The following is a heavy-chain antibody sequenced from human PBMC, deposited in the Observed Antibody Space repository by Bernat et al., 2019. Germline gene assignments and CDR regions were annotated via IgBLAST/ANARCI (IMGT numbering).Heavy chain of an antibody. V-gene: IGHV3-11*05. J-gene: IGHJ4*02. CDR1: GFRFSDYY. CDR3: ASDSPRGDY. Sequence: VQLVESGGDLVQPGGSLRLSCAASGFRFSDYYMAWIRQAPGKGLEWVSYISSGSRYTDYADSVKGRFTISRDDVKNSLYLQMDSLRAEDTAVYYCASDSPRGDYWGQGTLVTVSS. D-gene: IGHD3-10*01. CDR2: ISSGSRYT.